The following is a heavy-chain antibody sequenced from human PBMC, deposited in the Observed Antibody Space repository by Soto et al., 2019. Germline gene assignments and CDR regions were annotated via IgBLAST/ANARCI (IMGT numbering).Heavy chain of an antibody. CDR1: GYTFTGYY. CDR2: INPNSGGT. CDR3: ASGSTGSYYYGMDV. D-gene: IGHD2-15*01. Sequence: ASVKVSCKASGYTFTGYYMHWVRQAPGQGLEWMGWINPNSGGTNYAQKFQGWVTMTRDTSISTAYMELSRLRSDDTAVYYCASGSTGSYYYGMDVWGQGTTVTASS. J-gene: IGHJ6*02. V-gene: IGHV1-2*04.